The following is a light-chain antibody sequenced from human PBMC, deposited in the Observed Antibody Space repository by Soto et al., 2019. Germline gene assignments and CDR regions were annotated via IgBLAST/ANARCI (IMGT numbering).Light chain of an antibody. CDR3: QQTYDTPIT. Sequence: DIQVAQSLSSLSASVVDRVTITCRTSQAINRYLNWYQQTPGRAPKLLIYAASILHSGVPPRFSGSGVGTYFTLTINGLQPEDFTAYYCQQTYDTPITFGQGTRLEIK. V-gene: IGKV1-39*01. CDR1: QAINRY. J-gene: IGKJ5*01. CDR2: AAS.